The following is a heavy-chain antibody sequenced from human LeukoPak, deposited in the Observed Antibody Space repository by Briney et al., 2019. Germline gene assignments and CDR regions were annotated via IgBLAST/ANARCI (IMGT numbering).Heavy chain of an antibody. J-gene: IGHJ4*02. CDR1: GFTVSSNY. Sequence: GGSLRLSCAASGFTVSSNYMSWVRQAPGKGLEWVSVIYNGGSTYYADSVKGRFTISRDNSKNTLYLQMNSLRAEDTAVYYCARDTAIEYSSSSDFDYWGQGTLVTVSS. D-gene: IGHD6-6*01. CDR2: IYNGGST. V-gene: IGHV3-66*02. CDR3: ARDTAIEYSSSSDFDY.